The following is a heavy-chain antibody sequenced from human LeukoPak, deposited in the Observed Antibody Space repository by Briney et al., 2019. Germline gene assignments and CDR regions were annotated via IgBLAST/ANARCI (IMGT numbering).Heavy chain of an antibody. CDR1: GFTFSSYG. J-gene: IGHJ6*02. D-gene: IGHD4-23*01. V-gene: IGHV3-30*18. CDR2: ISYDGSNK. CDR3: AKDHYGGNSGHYGMDV. Sequence: AGGSLRLSCAASGFTFSSYGMHWVRQAPGKGLEWVAVISYDGSNKYYAVSVKGRFTISRDNPKNTLYLQMNSLRAEDTAVYYCAKDHYGGNSGHYGMDVWGQGTTVTVSS.